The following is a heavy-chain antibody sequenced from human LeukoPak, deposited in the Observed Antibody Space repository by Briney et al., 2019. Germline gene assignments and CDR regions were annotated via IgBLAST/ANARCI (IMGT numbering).Heavy chain of an antibody. J-gene: IGHJ5*02. Sequence: GGSLRLSCAVSGFTFSSYGMHWVRQAPGKGLEWVAFIRYDGSNKYYADSVKGRFTISRDNSKNTLYLQMNSLRAEDTAVYYCAKVSLEQLNWFDPWGQGTLVTVSS. V-gene: IGHV3-30*02. D-gene: IGHD6-13*01. CDR1: GFTFSSYG. CDR2: IRYDGSNK. CDR3: AKVSLEQLNWFDP.